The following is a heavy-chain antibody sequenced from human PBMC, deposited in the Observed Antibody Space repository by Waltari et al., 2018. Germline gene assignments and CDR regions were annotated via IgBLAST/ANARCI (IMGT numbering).Heavy chain of an antibody. CDR3: TKNSWPADY. CDR1: GFPFSRCW. D-gene: IGHD5-12*01. CDR2: IKEDGSER. J-gene: IGHJ4*02. V-gene: IGHV3-7*01. Sequence: EVQLVESGGGLVQPGGSLRLSCAASGFPFSRCWMSWVRQAPGKGLEWVANIKEDGSERYYVDSVRGRFTISRDNAKNSLYLQMNSLRAEDTAVYYCTKNSWPADYWGQGTLVTVSS.